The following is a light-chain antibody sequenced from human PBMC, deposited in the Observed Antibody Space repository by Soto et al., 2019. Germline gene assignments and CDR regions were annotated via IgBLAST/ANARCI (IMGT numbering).Light chain of an antibody. CDR2: DAS. J-gene: IGKJ5*01. V-gene: IGKV3-20*01. CDR1: QSVSTN. CDR3: QQYGSSIT. Sequence: EIVMTQSPATLSVSPWERATLSCRASQSVSTNLAWYQQKPGQAPRLLIYDASSRATGIPDRFSGSGSGTDFTLTISRLEPEDFAVYYCQQYGSSITFGQGTRLEIK.